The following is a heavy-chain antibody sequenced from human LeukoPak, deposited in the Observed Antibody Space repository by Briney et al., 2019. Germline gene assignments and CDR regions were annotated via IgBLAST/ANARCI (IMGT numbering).Heavy chain of an antibody. J-gene: IGHJ4*02. CDR1: GGPISSGDFH. CDR3: AREVAAALFDY. V-gene: IGHV4-30-4*01. D-gene: IGHD6-13*01. Sequence: SETLSLTCTVSGGPISSGDFHWSWIRQPPGKGLEWIGYINYRGNTYYNPSLRSRVTISVDTSKNQFSLKLSSVTAADTAVYYCAREVAAALFDYWGQGTLVTVSS. CDR2: INYRGNT.